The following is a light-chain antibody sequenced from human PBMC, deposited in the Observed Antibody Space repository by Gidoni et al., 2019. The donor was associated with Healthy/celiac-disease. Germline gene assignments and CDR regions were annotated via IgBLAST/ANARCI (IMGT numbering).Light chain of an antibody. CDR2: AES. CDR3: QQSYSTPQLT. J-gene: IGKJ4*01. CDR1: QSISSY. Sequence: DIQMTQSASSLSASVGDRVTITCRARQSISSYLNWYQQKPGKAPKLLIYAESSLKSGVPSRFSGSGSGRDFTLTISSLQPEDFATYYCQQSYSTPQLTFGGGTKVELK. V-gene: IGKV1-39*01.